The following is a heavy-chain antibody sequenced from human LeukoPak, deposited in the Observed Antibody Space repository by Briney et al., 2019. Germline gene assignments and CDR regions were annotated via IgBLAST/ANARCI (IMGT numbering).Heavy chain of an antibody. CDR2: INSDGSST. V-gene: IGHV3-74*01. CDR3: ARVSLQLVRAFDI. D-gene: IGHD6-13*01. CDR1: GFTFSSYW. Sequence: GGSLRLSCAASGFTFSSYWMHWVRQAPGKGLVWVSRINSDGSSTSYADSVKGRFTISRDNAKNTLYLQMNSLRAEDTAVYYCARVSLQLVRAFDIWGQGTMATVSS. J-gene: IGHJ3*02.